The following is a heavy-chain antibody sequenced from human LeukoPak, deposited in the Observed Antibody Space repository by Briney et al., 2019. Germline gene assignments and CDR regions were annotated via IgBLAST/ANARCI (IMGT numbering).Heavy chain of an antibody. V-gene: IGHV3-48*04. J-gene: IGHJ5*02. Sequence: GGSLRLSCAASGFTFSSYSMNWVRQAPGKGLEWVSYISSSSSAIYYADSVKGRFTISRDNAKNSLYLQMNSLRAEDTAVYYCARGYGSGSYYFNWFDPWGQGTLVTVSS. D-gene: IGHD3-10*01. CDR3: ARGYGSGSYYFNWFDP. CDR1: GFTFSSYS. CDR2: ISSSSSAI.